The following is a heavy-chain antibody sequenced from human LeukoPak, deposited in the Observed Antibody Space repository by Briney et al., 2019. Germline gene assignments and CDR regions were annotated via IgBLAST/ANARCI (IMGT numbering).Heavy chain of an antibody. CDR3: ARGNCSSTSCYGYYYYYYMDV. CDR2: IIPIFGTA. CDR1: GGTFSSYA. Sequence: SVKVSCKASGGTFSSYAISWVRQAPGQGLEWMGGIIPIFGTANSAQKFQGRVTITTDEPTSTAYMEFSSLRSEDAAVYYCARGNCSSTSCYGYYYYYYMDVWGKGTTVTVSS. J-gene: IGHJ6*03. D-gene: IGHD2-2*01. V-gene: IGHV1-69*05.